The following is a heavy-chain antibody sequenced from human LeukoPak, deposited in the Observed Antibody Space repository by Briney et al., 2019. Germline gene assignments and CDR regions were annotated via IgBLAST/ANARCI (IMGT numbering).Heavy chain of an antibody. Sequence: SETLSLTCTVSGGSISDYYWTWIRQSPGTGLEWIGYMDYSGSTAYNPSLKSRVTISIDTSKEQFSLELSSVTAADTAVYYCARHQYSSSWSPFDYWGQGTLVTVSS. CDR2: MDYSGST. J-gene: IGHJ4*02. D-gene: IGHD6-13*01. CDR1: GGSISDYY. V-gene: IGHV4-59*08. CDR3: ARHQYSSSWSPFDY.